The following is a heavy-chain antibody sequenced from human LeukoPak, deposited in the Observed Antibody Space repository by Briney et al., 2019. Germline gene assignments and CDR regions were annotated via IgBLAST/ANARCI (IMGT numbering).Heavy chain of an antibody. Sequence: GRSLRLSCAAPGFTFSAYSMNWVRQAPGKGLEWVSYISSSSSSIYYADSVKGRFTISRDNAKNSLYLQINSLRAEDTAVYYCARQNGADYYYYFDSWGQGTPVTVSS. D-gene: IGHD3-22*01. CDR3: ARQNGADYYYYFDS. CDR2: ISSSSSSI. CDR1: GFTFSAYS. J-gene: IGHJ4*02. V-gene: IGHV3-48*01.